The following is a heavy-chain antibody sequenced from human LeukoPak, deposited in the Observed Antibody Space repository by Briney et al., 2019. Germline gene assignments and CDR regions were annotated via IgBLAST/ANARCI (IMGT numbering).Heavy chain of an antibody. CDR2: IYHSGST. CDR3: ARAPGFPHLFKDY. V-gene: IGHV4-30-2*01. CDR1: GGSISSGGYY. Sequence: SETLSLTCTVSGGSISSGGYYWSWIRQPPGKGLEWIGYIYHSGSTYYNPSLKSRVTISVDRSKNQFSLKLSSVTAADTAVYYCARAPGFPHLFKDYWGQGTLVTVSS. J-gene: IGHJ4*02.